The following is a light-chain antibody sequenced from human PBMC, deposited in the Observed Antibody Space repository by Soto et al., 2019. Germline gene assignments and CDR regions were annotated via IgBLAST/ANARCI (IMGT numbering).Light chain of an antibody. CDR3: QQLNSYPLT. CDR2: DAS. J-gene: IGKJ4*01. Sequence: VVTQSPATLSVSPGERATLSCRASQSVSSYLAWYRQKPGQAPRLLIYDASNTATGIPARFSGSGSGTDFPLTISSLEPEDFAPYYCQQLNSYPLTFGGGTIV. V-gene: IGKV3-11*01. CDR1: QSVSSY.